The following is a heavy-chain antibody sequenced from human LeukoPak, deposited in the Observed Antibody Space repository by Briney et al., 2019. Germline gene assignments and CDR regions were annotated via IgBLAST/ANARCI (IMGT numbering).Heavy chain of an antibody. CDR1: GFTFSSYS. J-gene: IGHJ3*02. CDR3: ARVGSSDAFDI. D-gene: IGHD2-2*01. V-gene: IGHV3-21*01. CDR2: ISSSSSYI. Sequence: GGSLRLSCAASGFTFSSYSMNWVRQAPGKGLEWVSSISSSSSYIYYADSVKGRFTISRDNAKNSLYLQMNSLRAEDTAVYYCARVGSSDAFDIWGQGTMVTVPS.